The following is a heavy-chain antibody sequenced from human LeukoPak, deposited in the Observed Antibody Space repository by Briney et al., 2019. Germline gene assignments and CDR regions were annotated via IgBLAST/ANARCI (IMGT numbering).Heavy chain of an antibody. D-gene: IGHD1-7*01. J-gene: IGHJ3*02. Sequence: GGSLRLSCAASGFTFSSYSMNWVRQAPGKGLEWVSSITSSGRYIYYADSVKGRFTISRDNSKNTLYLQMNSLRAEDTAVYYCAKWELELNAFDIWGQGTMVTVSS. V-gene: IGHV3-21*01. CDR2: ITSSGRYI. CDR3: AKWELELNAFDI. CDR1: GFTFSSYS.